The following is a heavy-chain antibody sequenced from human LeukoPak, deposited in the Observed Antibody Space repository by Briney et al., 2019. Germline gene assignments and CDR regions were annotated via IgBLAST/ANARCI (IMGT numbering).Heavy chain of an antibody. CDR1: GYTLTSYD. Sequence: ASVKVSCKASGYTLTSYDINWVRQATGQGLEWMGWMNPNSGNTGYAQKFQGRVTMTRNTSISTAYMELSSLRSEDTAVYYCARPYGDYGLFRGYYYYYMDVWGKGTTVTVSS. D-gene: IGHD4-17*01. J-gene: IGHJ6*03. CDR3: ARPYGDYGLFRGYYYYYMDV. CDR2: MNPNSGNT. V-gene: IGHV1-8*01.